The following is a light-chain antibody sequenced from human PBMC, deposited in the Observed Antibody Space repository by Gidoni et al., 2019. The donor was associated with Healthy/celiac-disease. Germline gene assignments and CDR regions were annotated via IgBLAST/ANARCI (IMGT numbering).Light chain of an antibody. Sequence: EIVLTQSPATLSLSPGERATLSCRASQSISRTYLSWYQQKVGQAPRLLIYGASSRATGGPDRFSGSGSGTDFTLSISRLEPEVFAVYYCQQYGGSPTFGQGTKLEIK. CDR3: QQYGGSPT. CDR2: GAS. J-gene: IGKJ2*01. CDR1: QSISRTY. V-gene: IGKV3-20*01.